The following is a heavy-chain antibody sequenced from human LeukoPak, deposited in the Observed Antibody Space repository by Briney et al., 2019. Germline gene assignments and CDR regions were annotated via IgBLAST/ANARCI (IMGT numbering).Heavy chain of an antibody. CDR2: INPNSGGT. CDR3: ATATTGGYYYYGMDV. J-gene: IGHJ6*02. Sequence: VASVKVSCKASGYTFTGYYMHWVRQAPGQGLEWMGWINPNSGGTNYAQKFQGRVTMTRDTSITTAYMELSRLSSDDTAVYYCATATTGGYYYYGMDVWGQGTTVTVSS. V-gene: IGHV1-2*02. D-gene: IGHD1-14*01. CDR1: GYTFTGYY.